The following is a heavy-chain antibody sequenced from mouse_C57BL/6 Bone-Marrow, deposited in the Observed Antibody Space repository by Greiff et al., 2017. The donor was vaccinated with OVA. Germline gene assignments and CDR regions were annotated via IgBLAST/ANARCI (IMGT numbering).Heavy chain of an antibody. CDR3: AIYYYGLAY. J-gene: IGHJ3*01. CDR2: IDPSDSYT. V-gene: IGHV1-69*01. CDR1: GYTFTSYW. Sequence: QVQLQQPGAELVMPGASVKLSCKASGYTFTSYWMHWVKQRPGQGLEWIGEIDPSDSYTNYNQKFKGKSTLTVDKSSSTAYMQLSSLTSADSAVYYCAIYYYGLAYWGQGTLVTVSA. D-gene: IGHD1-1*01.